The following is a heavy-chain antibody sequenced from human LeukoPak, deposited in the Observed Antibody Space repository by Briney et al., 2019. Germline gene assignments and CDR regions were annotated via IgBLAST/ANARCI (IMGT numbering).Heavy chain of an antibody. CDR2: VYDSGST. CDR3: ARDRYAGYLDAFDL. Sequence: SETLSLTCTVSGGSISNYYWSWIRQPPGKGLEWIGYVYDSGSTNYKPSLRSRVTISVDTSNSQFSLKLNSVTAADTAVYYCARDRYAGYLDAFDLWGPGTMVTVSS. CDR1: GGSISNYY. J-gene: IGHJ3*01. V-gene: IGHV4-59*01. D-gene: IGHD1-1*01.